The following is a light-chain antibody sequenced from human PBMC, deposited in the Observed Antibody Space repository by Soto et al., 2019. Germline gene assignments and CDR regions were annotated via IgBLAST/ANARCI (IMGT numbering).Light chain of an antibody. CDR3: QAWDGSSYV. Sequence: SYELTQPPSVSVSQGQTASISCSGYKLRDKYIYWYQQVPGQSPLLVIYQDTKRPSGVPERFSGSNSENTATLTISGTQAMDEADYYCQAWDGSSYVFGPGTKVTVL. CDR1: KLRDKY. J-gene: IGLJ1*01. V-gene: IGLV3-1*01. CDR2: QDT.